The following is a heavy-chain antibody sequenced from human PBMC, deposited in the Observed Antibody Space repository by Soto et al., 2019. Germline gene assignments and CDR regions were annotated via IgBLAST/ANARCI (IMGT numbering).Heavy chain of an antibody. CDR3: ARGEYSSSWYWRRPFDAFDI. Sequence: SETLSLTCTVSGGSISSYYWSWIRQPPGKGLEWIGSIYYSGSTYYNPSLKSRVTISVDTSKNQFSLKLSSVTAADTAVYYCARGEYSSSWYWRRPFDAFDIWGQGTMVTVSS. J-gene: IGHJ3*02. CDR2: IYYSGST. V-gene: IGHV4-59*05. D-gene: IGHD6-13*01. CDR1: GGSISSYY.